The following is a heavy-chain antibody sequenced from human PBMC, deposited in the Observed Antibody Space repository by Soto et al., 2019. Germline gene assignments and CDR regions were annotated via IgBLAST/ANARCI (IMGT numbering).Heavy chain of an antibody. CDR3: AGDSSGSEYYFDY. D-gene: IGHD3-22*01. Sequence: PSETLSLTCTVSGGSISSGGYYWSWIRQHPGKGLEWIGYIYYSGSTYYNPSLKSRVTISVDTSKNQFSLKLSSVTAADTAVYYCAGDSSGSEYYFDYWGQGTLVTVSS. CDR1: GGSISSGGYY. V-gene: IGHV4-31*03. J-gene: IGHJ4*02. CDR2: IYYSGST.